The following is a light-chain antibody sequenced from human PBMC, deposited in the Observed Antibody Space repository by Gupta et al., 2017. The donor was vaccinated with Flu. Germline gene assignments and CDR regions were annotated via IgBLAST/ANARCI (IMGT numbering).Light chain of an antibody. CDR2: DAS. Sequence: EIVLTQSPATLSLSPGERASLSCRASQSVSSHLAWYQQKPGQAPRLLIYDASNRATGIPARFSGSGSGTDFTLTISSREPEDFAVYYCQQHSNWPPLTFGGGTKVEIK. V-gene: IGKV3-11*01. CDR3: QQHSNWPPLT. J-gene: IGKJ4*01. CDR1: QSVSSH.